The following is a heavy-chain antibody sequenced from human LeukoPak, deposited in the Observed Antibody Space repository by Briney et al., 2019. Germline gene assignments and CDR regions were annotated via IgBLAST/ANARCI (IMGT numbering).Heavy chain of an antibody. J-gene: IGHJ6*02. CDR2: ITNSGNSK. V-gene: IGHV3-48*01. CDR3: ARALRVVPAAIGRAYYGMDV. D-gene: IGHD2-2*01. CDR1: EFTFSSYS. Sequence: GGSLRLSCAASEFTFSSYSMNWVRQAPGKGLEWVSYITNSGNSKSYADSVKGRFTISRDNTKNSLYLQMNSLRAEDTAVYYCARALRVVPAAIGRAYYGMDVWGQGTTVTVSS.